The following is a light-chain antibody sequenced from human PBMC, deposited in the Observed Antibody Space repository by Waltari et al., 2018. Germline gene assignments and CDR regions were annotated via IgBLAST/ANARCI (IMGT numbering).Light chain of an antibody. CDR1: QSVSSY. Sequence: EIVLTQSPATLSLSPGERATLSCRASQSVSSYLAWYQQKPGQAPRLLIYDASNRATGIQARFSGSGSETDFTLTISSLEPEDFAVYYCQQRSNWLLTFGGGTKVEIK. J-gene: IGKJ4*01. V-gene: IGKV3-11*01. CDR2: DAS. CDR3: QQRSNWLLT.